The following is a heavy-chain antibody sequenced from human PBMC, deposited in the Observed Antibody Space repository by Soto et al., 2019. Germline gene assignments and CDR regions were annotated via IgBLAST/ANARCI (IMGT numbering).Heavy chain of an antibody. D-gene: IGHD2-15*01. CDR3: ARVRCSGGSCYHSSYYFDY. CDR1: GGTFSSYA. J-gene: IGHJ4*02. V-gene: IGHV1-69*06. CDR2: IIPIFGTA. Sequence: SVKVSCKASGGTFSSYAISWVRQAPGQGLEWMGGIIPIFGTANYAQKFQGRVTITADKSTSTAYMELSSLRSEDTAVYYCARVRCSGGSCYHSSYYFDYWGQGTLVTVSS.